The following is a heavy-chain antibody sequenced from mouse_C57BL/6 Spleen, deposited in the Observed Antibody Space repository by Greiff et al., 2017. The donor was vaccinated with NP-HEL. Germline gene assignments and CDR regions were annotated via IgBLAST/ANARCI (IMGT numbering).Heavy chain of an antibody. CDR1: GYTFTSYW. CDR2: IHPNSGST. Sequence: QVQLQQPGAELVKPGASVKLSCKASGYTFTSYWMHWVKQRPGQGLEWIGMIHPNSGSTNYNKKFKSKATLTVDKSSSTAYMQLSSLTSEDSAVYYCAPITTVVATDYAMDYWGQGTSVTVSS. D-gene: IGHD1-1*01. V-gene: IGHV1-64*01. CDR3: APITTVVATDYAMDY. J-gene: IGHJ4*01.